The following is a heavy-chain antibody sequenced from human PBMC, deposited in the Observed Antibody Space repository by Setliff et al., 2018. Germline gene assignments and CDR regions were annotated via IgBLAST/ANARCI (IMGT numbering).Heavy chain of an antibody. Sequence: ASETLSLTCAVYGGSFSTYYWIWIRQPPGKGLEWIGEINHSGSTNYNPSLKSRVTISVDTSKNQFSLKLNSVTAADTAVYYCARGRQRGGYCSGSSCSGAFEIWGQGTMVTVSS. V-gene: IGHV4-34*01. D-gene: IGHD2-15*01. CDR2: INHSGST. CDR1: GGSFSTYY. CDR3: ARGRQRGGYCSGSSCSGAFEI. J-gene: IGHJ3*02.